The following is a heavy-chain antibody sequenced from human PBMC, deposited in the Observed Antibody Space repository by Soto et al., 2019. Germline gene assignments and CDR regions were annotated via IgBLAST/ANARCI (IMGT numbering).Heavy chain of an antibody. CDR1: GFSFSNYW. CDR2: IKPDGSEK. V-gene: IGHV3-7*02. CDR3: ANGHDFWSPYYYYGMDV. D-gene: IGHD3-3*01. J-gene: IGHJ6*02. Sequence: PGGSLRLSCAASGFSFSNYWMSWVRQAPGKGLEWVANIKPDGSEKWYVDSVKGRFTISRDNAKNSLYLQMNSLRAEDTAVYYCANGHDFWSPYYYYGMDVWGQGTTVTVSS.